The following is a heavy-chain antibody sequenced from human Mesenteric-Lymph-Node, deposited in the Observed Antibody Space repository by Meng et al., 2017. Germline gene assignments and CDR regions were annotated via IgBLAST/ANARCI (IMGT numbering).Heavy chain of an antibody. CDR1: GFTFDDYA. D-gene: IGHD6-13*01. V-gene: IGHV3-9*01. J-gene: IGHJ6*02. Sequence: SLKISCAASGFTFDDYAMHWVRQAPGKGLEWVSGISWNSGSTGYADSVKGRFTISRDNAKNSLYLQMNSLRAEDTALYYCARDGGAGYSSSWYDRVYYYYYGMDVWGQGTTVTVSS. CDR3: ARDGGAGYSSSWYDRVYYYYYGMDV. CDR2: ISWNSGST.